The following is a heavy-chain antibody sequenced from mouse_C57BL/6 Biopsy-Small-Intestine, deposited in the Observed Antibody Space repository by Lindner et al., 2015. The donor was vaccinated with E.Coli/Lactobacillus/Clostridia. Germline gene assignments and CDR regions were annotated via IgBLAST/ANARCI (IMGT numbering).Heavy chain of an antibody. CDR3: ARTEVLVAGFLDY. CDR1: GYTFTSYY. CDR2: INPSGGRT. Sequence: SVKVSCKASGYTFTSYYMYWVRQAPGQGLEWVGIINPSGGRTSYAQKFQGRVTMTRDTTTSTVYMELSSLRSEDTAVYYCARTEVLVAGFLDYWGQGTLVTVSS. D-gene: IGHD3-3*01. J-gene: IGHJ4*01. V-gene: IGHV1-53*01.